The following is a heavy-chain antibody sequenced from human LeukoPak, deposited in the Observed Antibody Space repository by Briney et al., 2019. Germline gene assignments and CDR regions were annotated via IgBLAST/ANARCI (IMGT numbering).Heavy chain of an antibody. Sequence: SETLSLTCTVSGGSISNYYWNWIRQPPGKGLEWIGYIYYTGNTNYNPSLKSRVTISVDTSKNQFSLKLSSVTAADTAVYYCARSRPSVTTLYYFDYWGQGTLVTVSS. D-gene: IGHD4-17*01. CDR2: IYYTGNT. CDR1: GGSISNYY. V-gene: IGHV4-59*08. J-gene: IGHJ4*02. CDR3: ARSRPSVTTLYYFDY.